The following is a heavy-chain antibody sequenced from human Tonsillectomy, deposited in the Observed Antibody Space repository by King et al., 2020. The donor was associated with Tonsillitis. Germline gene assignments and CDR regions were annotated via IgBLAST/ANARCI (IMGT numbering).Heavy chain of an antibody. CDR1: GGSISTYY. Sequence: VQLQESGPGLVKPSETLSLTCTVSGGSISTYYWSWIRQTPGKGLEWIGYLYYSESTNSNPSLKSRFTISLDTSKNQFSLKLSSVTAADTAVYYCARVAGTYGGFGQLYFDYWGQGTLVTVSS. D-gene: IGHD2-8*01. J-gene: IGHJ4*02. CDR2: LYYSEST. CDR3: ARVAGTYGGFGQLYFDY. V-gene: IGHV4-59*01.